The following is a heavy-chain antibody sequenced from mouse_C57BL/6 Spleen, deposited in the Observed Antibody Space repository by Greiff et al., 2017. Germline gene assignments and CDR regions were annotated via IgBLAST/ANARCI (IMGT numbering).Heavy chain of an antibody. Sequence: QVQLQQPGAELVKPGASVKMSCKASGYTFTSYWINWVKQRHGQGLEWIGDIYPDSGSTSYKEKFKGKATLTVDTSSSTADMQLSSLTSEDSAVYYCAREREVVDYWGQGTTLTVSS. D-gene: IGHD1-1*01. CDR1: GYTFTSYW. J-gene: IGHJ2*01. V-gene: IGHV1-55*01. CDR3: AREREVVDY. CDR2: IYPDSGST.